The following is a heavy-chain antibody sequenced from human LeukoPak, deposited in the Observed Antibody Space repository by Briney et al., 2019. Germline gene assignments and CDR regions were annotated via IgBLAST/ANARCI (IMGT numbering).Heavy chain of an antibody. CDR2: ISGSGGST. CDR1: GVAFSSYA. Sequence: PAGSLRLSCATSGVAFSSYAMSWVRQGPGQGLDLDSGISGSGGSTYYADSVKRRFTNARDNSTNALFMRMNMLKLVDIALYVVANHAVTTEEYFDFDYWGQGTLVTVSS. CDR3: ANHAVTTEEYFDFDY. D-gene: IGHD4-17*01. V-gene: IGHV3-23*01. J-gene: IGHJ4*01.